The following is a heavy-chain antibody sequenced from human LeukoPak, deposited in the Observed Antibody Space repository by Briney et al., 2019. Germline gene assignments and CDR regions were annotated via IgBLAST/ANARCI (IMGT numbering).Heavy chain of an antibody. CDR3: ARESLSDYYGSGSFSS. V-gene: IGHV4-59*01. J-gene: IGHJ5*02. CDR1: ADSISSYY. Sequence: TSETLSLTCTVSADSISSYYWSWIRQPPGRGLEWIGHIYYSGSTDYNPSLKSRVGILLDTSKNQVSLKLSSVTAAGTAVYYCARESLSDYYGSGSFSSWSQGTLVTVSS. D-gene: IGHD3-10*01. CDR2: IYYSGST.